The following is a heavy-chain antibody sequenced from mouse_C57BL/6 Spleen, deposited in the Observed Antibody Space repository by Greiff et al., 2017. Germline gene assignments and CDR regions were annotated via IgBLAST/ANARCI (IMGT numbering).Heavy chain of an antibody. Sequence: EVKVVESGGGLVKPGGSLKLSCAASGFTFSSYAMSWVRQTPEKRLEWVATISDGGSYTYYPDNVKGRFTISRDNAKNNLYLQMSHLKSEDTAMYYCARGGRFDYWGKGTTLTVSS. V-gene: IGHV5-4*03. CDR3: ARGGRFDY. CDR1: GFTFSSYA. J-gene: IGHJ2*01. CDR2: ISDGGSYT.